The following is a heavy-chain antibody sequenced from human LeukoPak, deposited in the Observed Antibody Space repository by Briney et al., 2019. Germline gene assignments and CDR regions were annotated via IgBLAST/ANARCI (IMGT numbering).Heavy chain of an antibody. V-gene: IGHV4-59*01. CDR1: GGSISTYY. CDR2: IHYSGST. CDR3: AREYSSFEY. Sequence: SETLSLTCTVSGGSISTYYWHWIRQPPGKGLEWIGYIHYSGSTSYNPSLKSRVTLSVDTSKNQFSLKLTSVTAADTAMYYCAREYSSFEYWGQGALVTVSS. D-gene: IGHD5-12*01. J-gene: IGHJ4*02.